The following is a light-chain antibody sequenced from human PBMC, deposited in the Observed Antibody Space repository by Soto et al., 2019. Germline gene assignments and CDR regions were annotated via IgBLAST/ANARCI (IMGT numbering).Light chain of an antibody. Sequence: EIVLTQSPGTLSLSPGEIATLSCRASQSVGRNYLAWYQQKPGQAPRLLIHGASSRATGIPDRFSGSGSGTDFILTISRLEPEDFAVYYCQQYASSPLTFGGGTKVEIK. V-gene: IGKV3-20*01. J-gene: IGKJ4*01. CDR2: GAS. CDR3: QQYASSPLT. CDR1: QSVGRNY.